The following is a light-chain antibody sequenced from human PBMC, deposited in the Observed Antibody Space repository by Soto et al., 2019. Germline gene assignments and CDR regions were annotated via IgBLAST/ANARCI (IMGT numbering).Light chain of an antibody. CDR2: AAS. CDR3: QQLNSYPSST. Sequence: DIHLSPSPSSLSASVGDRGTITCRASQGINSYLAWYQQKPGKAPKLLIYAASTLQSGVPSRFSGSGSGTDFTLTISSLQPEDFATYYCQQLNSYPSSTFGGGTKVDIK. V-gene: IGKV1-9*01. CDR1: QGINSY. J-gene: IGKJ4*01.